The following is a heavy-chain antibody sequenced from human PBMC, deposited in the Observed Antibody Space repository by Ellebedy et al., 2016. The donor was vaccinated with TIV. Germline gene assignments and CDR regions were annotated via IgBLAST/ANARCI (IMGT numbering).Heavy chain of an antibody. V-gene: IGHV4-59*06. CDR3: ARGPPRGCSSSSCYAGGDY. Sequence: SETLSLXXTVSGGSISSYYWSWIRQPAGKGLAWLGYIHYSGYTYYNPSLKSRSTLSIDTSKKQFSLNLSSMTAADTAVYYCARGPPRGCSSSSCYAGGDYWGQGILVTVSS. CDR1: GGSISSYY. J-gene: IGHJ4*02. CDR2: IHYSGYT. D-gene: IGHD2-2*01.